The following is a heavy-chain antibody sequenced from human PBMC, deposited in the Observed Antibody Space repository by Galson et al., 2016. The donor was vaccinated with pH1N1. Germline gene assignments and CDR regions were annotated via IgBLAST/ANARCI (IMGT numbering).Heavy chain of an antibody. J-gene: IGHJ4*02. V-gene: IGHV3-7*05. D-gene: IGHD2-15*01. Sequence: SLRLSCAASGFTFSSYWMTWVRQAPGKGLEWVANINQDGSVKYYVDSVKGRFTISRDNAKNSLYLQMNSLRAEDTAVYYCARESGGRCAYWGQGTLVTVSS. CDR1: GFTFSSYW. CDR2: INQDGSVK. CDR3: ARESGGRCAY.